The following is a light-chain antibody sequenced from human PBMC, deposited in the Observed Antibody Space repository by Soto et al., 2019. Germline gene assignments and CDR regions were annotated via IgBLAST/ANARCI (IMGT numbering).Light chain of an antibody. J-gene: IGKJ1*01. CDR2: DGS. CDR1: QSISNF. CDR3: QQYKDSPPWT. Sequence: DIPMTQSPSTLSASVGDRVTITCRASQSISNFLAWYQQKPGRGPDLLIFDGSRLEGGVPSRFSGSGSGTEFTLTISSLQPGDFATYYCQQYKDSPPWTFGQGTKVEV. V-gene: IGKV1-5*01.